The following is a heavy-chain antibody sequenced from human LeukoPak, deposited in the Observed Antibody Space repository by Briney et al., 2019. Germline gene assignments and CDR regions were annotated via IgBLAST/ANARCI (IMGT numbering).Heavy chain of an antibody. CDR2: INSDGSST. J-gene: IGHJ4*02. D-gene: IGHD2-8*01. Sequence: PGGSLRLSCAASGFTFSSYWMHWVRQAPGKGLVWVSRINSDGSSTTYADSVKGRFTIFRDNAKNTLYLQMNSLTAEDTALYYCAKDINGVGLGYCTNGVCYTFDYWGQGTLVTVSS. CDR3: AKDINGVGLGYCTNGVCYTFDY. CDR1: GFTFSSYW. V-gene: IGHV3-74*01.